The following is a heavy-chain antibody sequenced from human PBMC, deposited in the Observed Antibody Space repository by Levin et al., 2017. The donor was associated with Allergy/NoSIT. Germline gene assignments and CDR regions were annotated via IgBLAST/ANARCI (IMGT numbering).Heavy chain of an antibody. Sequence: SETLSLTCTVSGGSISSDYWSWIRQPPGKGLEWIGYFYYTGSTNYNPSLKSRVTISVDTSRTQFSLKLKSVTAADTAVYFCARHRRYSGTLQWFDPWGQGTLVTVSS. CDR3: ARHRRYSGTLQWFDP. D-gene: IGHD1-26*01. CDR1: GGSISSDY. CDR2: FYYTGST. J-gene: IGHJ5*02. V-gene: IGHV4-59*08.